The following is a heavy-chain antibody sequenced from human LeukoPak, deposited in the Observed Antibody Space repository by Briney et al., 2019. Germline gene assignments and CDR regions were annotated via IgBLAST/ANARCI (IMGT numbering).Heavy chain of an antibody. Sequence: ASVKVSCKASGYTFTSYGISWVRQAPGQGLEWMGWISAYNGNTNYAQKLQGRVTMTTDTSTSTAYMELRSLRSDDTAVYYCARAWLGLTGDGYTADNWFDPWGQGTLVTVSS. J-gene: IGHJ5*02. CDR1: GYTFTSYG. D-gene: IGHD5-24*01. CDR2: ISAYNGNT. CDR3: ARAWLGLTGDGYTADNWFDP. V-gene: IGHV1-18*01.